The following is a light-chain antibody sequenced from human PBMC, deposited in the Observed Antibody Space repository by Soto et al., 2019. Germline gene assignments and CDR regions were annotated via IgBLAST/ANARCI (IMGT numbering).Light chain of an antibody. CDR3: QQYGTSEII. Sequence: IVLTQSPGTLSLSPGERATLSCRASQTLSNSFIAWYQQKPGQAPRLLIYDTSSRASGIPDRFSGSGSGTDFTLTISRLETEDFAVFYCQQYGTSEIIFGQGTRLENK. J-gene: IGKJ5*01. V-gene: IGKV3-20*01. CDR2: DTS. CDR1: QTLSNSF.